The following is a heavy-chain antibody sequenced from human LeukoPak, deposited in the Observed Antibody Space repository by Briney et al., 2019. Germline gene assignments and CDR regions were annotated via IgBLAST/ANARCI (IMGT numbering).Heavy chain of an antibody. J-gene: IGHJ4*02. CDR1: GFTFSSYW. CDR2: IKQDGSEK. CDR3: ARLRSRSIVGAPYYFDY. D-gene: IGHD1-26*01. V-gene: IGHV3-7*01. Sequence: GGSLRLSCAASGFTFSSYWMSWVRQAPGKGLEWVANIKQDGSEKYYVDSVKGRFTISRDNAKNSLYLQMNSLRAEDTAVYYCARLRSRSIVGAPYYFDYWGQGTLVTVSS.